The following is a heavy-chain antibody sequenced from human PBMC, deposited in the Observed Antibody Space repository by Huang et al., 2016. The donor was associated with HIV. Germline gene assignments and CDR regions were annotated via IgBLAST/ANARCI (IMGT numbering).Heavy chain of an antibody. V-gene: IGHV3-30*18. CDR3: AKPSGDYEFFDF. CDR2: ISNDGSRK. J-gene: IGHJ4*02. Sequence: QVHLEESGGGVVQPGRPLGLSCTASGFMFSTFGSDGVRLAPGKRREWVAGISNDGSRKYYVDSVKGRFTISRDNSKNIVYLQMNSLRPEDTAVYYCAKPSGDYEFFDFWGQGTVVTVSS. D-gene: IGHD4-17*01. CDR1: GFMFSTFG.